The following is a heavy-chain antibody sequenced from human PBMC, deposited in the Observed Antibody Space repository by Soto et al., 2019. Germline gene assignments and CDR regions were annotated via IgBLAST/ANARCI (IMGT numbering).Heavy chain of an antibody. Sequence: ASVKVSCKASGYTFTDYYMHWVRQAPGQGLEWMGWINPNNGGTSYAQKFEGWVTISRDNARSTLYLQMNSLRVEDTAVYYCARVCGGDGCLGHAQWGQGTLVTVSS. V-gene: IGHV1-2*04. J-gene: IGHJ4*02. CDR3: ARVCGGDGCLGHAQ. CDR1: GYTFTDYY. D-gene: IGHD2-21*01. CDR2: INPNNGGT.